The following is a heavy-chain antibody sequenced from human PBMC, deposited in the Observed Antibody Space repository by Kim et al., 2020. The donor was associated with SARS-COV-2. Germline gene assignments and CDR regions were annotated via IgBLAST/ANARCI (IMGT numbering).Heavy chain of an antibody. J-gene: IGHJ4*02. V-gene: IGHV3-30*14. D-gene: IGHD3-10*01. CDR2: ISYDGTKK. CDR3: STDSGGSGTKLDY. CDR1: GFIFSDFG. Sequence: SCKDSGFIFSDFGMHWVRQAPGKGLEWVAFISYDGTKKHYTDTVKGRFTISRDRSRNTLSLQMDSLRVDDTAVYYCSTDSGGSGTKLDYWGQGIL.